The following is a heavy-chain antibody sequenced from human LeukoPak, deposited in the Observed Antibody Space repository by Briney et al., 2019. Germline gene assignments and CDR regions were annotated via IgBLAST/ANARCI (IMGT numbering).Heavy chain of an antibody. D-gene: IGHD5-24*01. V-gene: IGHV3-21*01. Sequence: PGGSLRLSCAASGFTFSSYSMNWVRQAPGKGLEWVSSISSSSSYIYYADSVKGRFTISRDNPKNLLFLQINSLRVEDTAVYYCARETPRRGETRDGYRWGQGTVVTVSS. CDR2: ISSSSSYI. CDR3: ARETPRRGETRDGYR. CDR1: GFTFSSYS. J-gene: IGHJ4*02.